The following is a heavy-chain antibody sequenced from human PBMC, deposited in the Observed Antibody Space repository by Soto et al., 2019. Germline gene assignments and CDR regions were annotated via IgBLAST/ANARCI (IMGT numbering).Heavy chain of an antibody. CDR3: ARADMIVLDQTSFGLDV. CDR2: IIPVLGIA. CDR1: GGTFSSYS. Sequence: QVQLVQSGAEVKKPGSSVKVSCKASGGTFSSYSISWVRQAPGQGLEWMGRIIPVLGIANYAQKLQGRVTIIADKSTSTAYMELSSLRTEDTAMYYCARADMIVLDQTSFGLDVWGQGTTVTVSS. D-gene: IGHD2-2*02. J-gene: IGHJ6*02. V-gene: IGHV1-69*02.